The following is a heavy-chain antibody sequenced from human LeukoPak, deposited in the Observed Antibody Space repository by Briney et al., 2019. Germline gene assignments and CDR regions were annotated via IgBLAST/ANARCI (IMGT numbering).Heavy chain of an antibody. CDR3: ARLRIVVVTAGLGWFDP. J-gene: IGHJ5*02. V-gene: IGHV4-31*03. CDR1: GGSISSGGYY. D-gene: IGHD2-21*02. CDR2: IYYSGST. Sequence: SQTLSLTCTVSGGSISSGGYYWSWIRQHPGKGLEWIGYIYYSGSTYYNPPLKSRVTISVDTSKNQFSLKLSSVTAADTAVYYCARLRIVVVTAGLGWFDPWGQGTLVTVSS.